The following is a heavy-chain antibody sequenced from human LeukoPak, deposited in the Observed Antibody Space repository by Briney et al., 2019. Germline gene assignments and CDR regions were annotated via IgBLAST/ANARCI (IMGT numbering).Heavy chain of an antibody. V-gene: IGHV3-23*01. D-gene: IGHD3-10*01. CDR3: AKDRSGSGYFDY. CDR1: GLTFNNYA. Sequence: GGSLRLSCAASGLTFNNYAMNWVRQAPGKGLEWVSSVSESGDNTHYADSVKGRFTISRDNSQNTLYLQMNSLRAEDTAVYYCAKDRSGSGYFDYWGQGTLVTVSS. CDR2: VSESGDNT. J-gene: IGHJ4*02.